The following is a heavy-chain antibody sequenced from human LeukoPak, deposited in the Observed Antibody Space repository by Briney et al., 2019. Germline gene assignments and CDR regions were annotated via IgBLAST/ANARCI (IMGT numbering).Heavy chain of an antibody. CDR2: ISAYNGNA. CDR1: GYTFTNYG. Sequence: LRASVKVSCKASGYTFTNYGITWVRQAPGQGLEWLGCISAYNGNAHSAQKFQGRVTMTTDSSTSTAYMELRSLRSDDTAVYYCARDPPPFQHWGQGTLVTVSS. J-gene: IGHJ1*01. V-gene: IGHV1-18*01. CDR3: ARDPPPFQH.